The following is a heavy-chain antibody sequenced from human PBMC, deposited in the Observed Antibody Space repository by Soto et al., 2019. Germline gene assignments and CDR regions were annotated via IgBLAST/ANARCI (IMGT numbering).Heavy chain of an antibody. CDR1: GGSFSGYY. D-gene: IGHD6-13*01. CDR3: ARVRASRGQRDLDF. V-gene: IGHV4-34*01. Sequence: QVQLQQWGAGLLKPSETLSLTCGVYGGSFSGYYWNWIRQPPGKGLEWIGEINPSGGTNYNPSLKSRVTISADTSKNQFSLKLSSVTAADTAVYHCARVRASRGQRDLDFWGQGTLVTVSS. CDR2: INPSGGT. J-gene: IGHJ4*02.